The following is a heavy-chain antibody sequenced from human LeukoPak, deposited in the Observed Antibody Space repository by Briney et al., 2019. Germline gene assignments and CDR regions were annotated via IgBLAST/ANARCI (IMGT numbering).Heavy chain of an antibody. CDR1: GYTFTSYG. D-gene: IGHD6-6*01. J-gene: IGHJ3*02. CDR3: ARGSSIWQLGYDAFDI. V-gene: IGHV1-18*01. CDR2: ISAYNGNT. Sequence: ASVKVSCKASGYTFTSYGISWVRQAPGQGLEWMGWISAYNGNTNYAQKLQGRVTMTTDTSTSTAYMELRSLRSDDTAVYYCARGSSIWQLGYDAFDIWGQGTMVTVSS.